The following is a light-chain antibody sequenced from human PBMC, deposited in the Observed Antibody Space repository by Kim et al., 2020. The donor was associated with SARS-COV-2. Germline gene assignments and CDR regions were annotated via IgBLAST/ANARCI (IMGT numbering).Light chain of an antibody. CDR1: QGIGTS. Sequence: AIQLAQSPSSLSASLGDRVTITCRASQGIGTSLAWYRQRPGKAPQLLMEGTSTLESGVPSGFTGSGSGTDFILTISSLQPEDFATYYCQQFKSFPPTFDQGTKVDIK. J-gene: IGKJ1*01. V-gene: IGKV1-13*02. CDR3: QQFKSFPPT. CDR2: GTS.